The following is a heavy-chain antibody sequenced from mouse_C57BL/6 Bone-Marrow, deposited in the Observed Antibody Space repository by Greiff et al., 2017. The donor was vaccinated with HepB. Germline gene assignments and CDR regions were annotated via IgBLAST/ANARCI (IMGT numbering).Heavy chain of an antibody. CDR3: TTPLGPYAMDY. CDR2: IDPENGDT. J-gene: IGHJ4*01. Sequence: DVQLQESGAELVRPGASVKLSCTASGFNIKDDYMHWVKQRPEQGLEWIGWIDPENGDTEYASKFQGKATITADTSSNTAYLQLSSLTSEDTAVDYCTTPLGPYAMDYWGQGTSVTDSA. V-gene: IGHV14-4*01. D-gene: IGHD4-1*01. CDR1: GFNIKDDY.